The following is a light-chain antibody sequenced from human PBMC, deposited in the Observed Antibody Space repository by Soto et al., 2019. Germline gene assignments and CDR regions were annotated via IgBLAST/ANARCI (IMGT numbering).Light chain of an antibody. CDR3: CSYAGSSTDVV. Sequence: QSALTQPASVSGYPGQSITISCTGTSSDVGSYNLVSWYQQHPGKAPKLMIYEGSKRPSGVSNRFSGSKSGNTASLTISGLQAEDEADYCCCSYAGSSTDVVFGGGTKLTVL. V-gene: IGLV2-23*01. J-gene: IGLJ2*01. CDR2: EGS. CDR1: SSDVGSYNL.